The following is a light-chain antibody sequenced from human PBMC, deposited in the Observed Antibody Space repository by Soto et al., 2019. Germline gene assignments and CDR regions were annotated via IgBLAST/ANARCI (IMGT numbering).Light chain of an antibody. V-gene: IGLV1-40*01. CDR1: GSNIGTGYD. J-gene: IGLJ1*01. CDR3: QSYDSSLSGYV. Sequence: QPVLTQPPSLSGAPGQRVTISCTGGGSNIGTGYDVHWYQHLPGTAPKLLIFANNNRPSGVPDRFSGSKSGTSASLAITGLQAEDEADYYCQSYDSSLSGYVFGTGTKLTVL. CDR2: ANN.